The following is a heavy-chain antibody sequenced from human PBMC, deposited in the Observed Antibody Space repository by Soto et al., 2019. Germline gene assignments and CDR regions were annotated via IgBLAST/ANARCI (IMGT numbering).Heavy chain of an antibody. CDR3: ARGRVTMVRGVIISYGMDV. Sequence: SETLSLTCAVYCGSFSGYYWSWSRQPPGKGLEWIGEINHSGSTNYNPSLKSRVTISVDTSKNQFSLKLSSVTAADTAVYYCARGRVTMVRGVIISYGMDVWGQGTTVT. D-gene: IGHD3-10*01. J-gene: IGHJ6*02. CDR2: INHSGST. V-gene: IGHV4-34*01. CDR1: CGSFSGYY.